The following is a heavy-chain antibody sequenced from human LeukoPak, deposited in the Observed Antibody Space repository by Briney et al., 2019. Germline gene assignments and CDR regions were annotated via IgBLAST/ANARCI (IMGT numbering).Heavy chain of an antibody. J-gene: IGHJ4*02. D-gene: IGHD3-22*01. Sequence: GFLRLSCAASGFTFSSYGMHWVRQAPGKGLEWVAVISYDGSNKYYADSVKGRFTISRDNSKNTLYLQMNSLRAEDTAVYYCARGYDSSGPDYWGQGTLVTVSS. V-gene: IGHV3-30*03. CDR1: GFTFSSYG. CDR3: ARGYDSSGPDY. CDR2: ISYDGSNK.